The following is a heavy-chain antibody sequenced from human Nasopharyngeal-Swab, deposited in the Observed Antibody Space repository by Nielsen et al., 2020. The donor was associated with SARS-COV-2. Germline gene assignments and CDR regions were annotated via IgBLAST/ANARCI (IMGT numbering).Heavy chain of an antibody. CDR3: ARGSGGAQIFDY. CDR1: GFTFSSYD. D-gene: IGHD2-8*02. J-gene: IGHJ4*02. CDR2: IGTAGDT. V-gene: IGHV3-13*01. Sequence: WGSLRLSCAASGFTFSSYDMHWVRQATGKGLEWVSAIGTAGDTYYPGSVKGRFTISRENAKNSLYLQMNSLRAEDTAVYYCARGSGGAQIFDYWGQGTLVTVSS.